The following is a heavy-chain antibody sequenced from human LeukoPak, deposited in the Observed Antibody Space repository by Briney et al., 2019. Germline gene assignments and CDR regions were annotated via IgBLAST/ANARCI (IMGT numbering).Heavy chain of an antibody. CDR1: GYSFTSYW. D-gene: IGHD5-24*01. Sequence: GESLKISCKGSGYSFTSYWIGWVRQMPGKGLEWMGIIYPGDSDTRYSPSFQGQVTISADKSISTAYLQWSSLKASDTAMYYCARQNGDGYNSVWFDPWGQGTLVTVSS. J-gene: IGHJ5*02. CDR3: ARQNGDGYNSVWFDP. V-gene: IGHV5-51*01. CDR2: IYPGDSDT.